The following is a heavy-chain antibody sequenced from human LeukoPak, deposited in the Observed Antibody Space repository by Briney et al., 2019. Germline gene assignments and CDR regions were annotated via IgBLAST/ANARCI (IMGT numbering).Heavy chain of an antibody. J-gene: IGHJ4*02. Sequence: AASVKVSCKASGYTFTGYYMHWVRQAPGQGLEWMGWINPNSGGTNYAQKFQGRVTMTRDTSISTAYMELSRLRSDDTAVYYCASLTSSSSWYEGRKSDFDYWGQGTLVTVSS. V-gene: IGHV1-2*02. CDR1: GYTFTGYY. CDR2: INPNSGGT. D-gene: IGHD6-13*01. CDR3: ASLTSSSSWYEGRKSDFDY.